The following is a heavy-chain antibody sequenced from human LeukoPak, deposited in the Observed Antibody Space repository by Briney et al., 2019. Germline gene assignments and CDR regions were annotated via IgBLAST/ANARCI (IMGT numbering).Heavy chain of an antibody. CDR3: ARGSGNYYPIAY. D-gene: IGHD1-26*01. J-gene: IGHJ4*02. Sequence: SETLSLTCAVYGGSFSGYYWSWIRQPPGKGLEWIGEINHSGSTNYNPSLKSRVTISVDTSKNQFSLKLNSVTAADTAVYYCARGSGNYYPIAYWGQGTLVTASS. CDR2: INHSGST. CDR1: GGSFSGYY. V-gene: IGHV4-34*01.